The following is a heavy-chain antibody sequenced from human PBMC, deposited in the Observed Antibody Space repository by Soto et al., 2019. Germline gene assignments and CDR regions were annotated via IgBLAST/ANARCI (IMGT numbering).Heavy chain of an antibody. CDR2: IYYSGST. CDR3: AREYPSGYDYAFDI. Sequence: SETLSLTCTVSGGSISSYYWSWIRQPPGKGLEWIGYIYYSGSTNYNPSLKSRVTISVDTSKNQFSLKLSSVTAADTAVYYCAREYPSGYDYAFDIWGQGTMVTVSS. V-gene: IGHV4-59*01. CDR1: GGSISSYY. J-gene: IGHJ3*02. D-gene: IGHD5-12*01.